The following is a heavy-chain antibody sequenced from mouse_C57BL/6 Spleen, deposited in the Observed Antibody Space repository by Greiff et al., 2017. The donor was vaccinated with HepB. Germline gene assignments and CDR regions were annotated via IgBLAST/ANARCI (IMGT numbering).Heavy chain of an antibody. J-gene: IGHJ1*03. Sequence: EVKLVESGPALVKPSQTVSLTCTVTGYSITNGNHWWNWIRQVSGSKLEWIGYISSSGSTDSNPSLKSRISITRDTSKNQLFLQLNSVTTEDIATYYCARGRAYYGSSYEYFDVWGTGTTVTVSS. D-gene: IGHD1-1*01. V-gene: IGHV3-4*01. CDR3: ARGRAYYGSSYEYFDV. CDR1: GYSITNGNHW. CDR2: ISSSGST.